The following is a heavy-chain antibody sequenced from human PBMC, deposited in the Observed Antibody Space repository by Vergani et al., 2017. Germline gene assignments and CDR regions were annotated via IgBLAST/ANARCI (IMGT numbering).Heavy chain of an antibody. J-gene: IGHJ4*02. Sequence: EVQLVESGGGLVKPGGSLRLSCAASGFTFSSYSMNWVRQAPGKGLEWVSSISSRSSYIYYADSVKGRFTSSIDNAKNSLYLQMNSLRAEDTAVYYCARNDYGDYGSFDYWGQGTLVTVSS. CDR2: ISSRSSYI. CDR3: ARNDYGDYGSFDY. V-gene: IGHV3-21*01. D-gene: IGHD4-17*01. CDR1: GFTFSSYS.